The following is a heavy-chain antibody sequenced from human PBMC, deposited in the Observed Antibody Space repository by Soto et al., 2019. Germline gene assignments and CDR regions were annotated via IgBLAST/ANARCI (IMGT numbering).Heavy chain of an antibody. CDR1: GFTFSSYT. Sequence: GGSLRLSCAASGFTFSSYTMNWVRQAPGKGLERVAYIITSGSSSFYADSVKGRFTISRDNARNSLSLQMDSLRADDTAVYYCVRDWTYSFDYWGHGTLVTVSS. CDR2: IITSGSSS. CDR3: VRDWTYSFDY. V-gene: IGHV3-48*01. J-gene: IGHJ4*01. D-gene: IGHD3-3*01.